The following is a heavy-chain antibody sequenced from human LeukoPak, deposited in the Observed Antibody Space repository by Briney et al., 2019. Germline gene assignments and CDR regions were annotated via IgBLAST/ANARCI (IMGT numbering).Heavy chain of an antibody. V-gene: IGHV3-33*01. Sequence: GRSLRLSCAGSGFTFGGYGMHWFRQTPGKGLEWVAAIAYDGSRAFYADSVKGRFTISRVNSKNTMSVQMDDLRAEDTAVYYCTRYNNDHFDYWGQGTLVTVSS. CDR1: GFTFGGYG. J-gene: IGHJ4*02. CDR2: IAYDGSRA. D-gene: IGHD1-14*01. CDR3: TRYNNDHFDY.